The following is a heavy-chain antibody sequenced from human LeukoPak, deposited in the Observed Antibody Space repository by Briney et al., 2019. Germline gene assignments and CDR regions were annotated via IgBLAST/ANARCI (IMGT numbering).Heavy chain of an antibody. J-gene: IGHJ4*02. CDR3: ARVVHCSSTRCNDY. CDR1: GYTFTGYY. D-gene: IGHD2-2*01. Sequence: ASVKVSCKASGYTFTGYYMHWVRQAPGQGLEWMGWINPNSGGTNYAQKFQGRVTMTRDTSISTAYMELSRLRSDDTAVYYCARVVHCSSTRCNDYWGQGTLVTVSS. CDR2: INPNSGGT. V-gene: IGHV1-2*02.